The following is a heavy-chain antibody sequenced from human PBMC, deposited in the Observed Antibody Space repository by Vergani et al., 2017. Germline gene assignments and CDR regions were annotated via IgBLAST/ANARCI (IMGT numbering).Heavy chain of an antibody. D-gene: IGHD2-2*01. Sequence: QVQLQESGPGLVKPSQTPSLTCTVSGGSISSGDYYWSWIRQPPEKGLEWIGYTYYNGGTYYNPSLKSRVTISVDTSKNQFSLKLSSVTAANTAVYYCVRDQPARSCYYGMDVWGQGTTVTVSS. CDR2: TYYNGGT. CDR3: VRDQPARSCYYGMDV. J-gene: IGHJ6*02. V-gene: IGHV4-30-4*08. CDR1: GGSISSGDYY.